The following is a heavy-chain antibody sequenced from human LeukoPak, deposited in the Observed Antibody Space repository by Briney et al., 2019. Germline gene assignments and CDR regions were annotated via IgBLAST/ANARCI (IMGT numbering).Heavy chain of an antibody. CDR3: ARGKRIAAAVDY. CDR1: GGSFSGYY. CDR2: INHSGST. J-gene: IGHJ4*02. D-gene: IGHD6-13*01. V-gene: IGHV4-34*01. Sequence: SETLSLTCAVYGGSFSGYYWSWIRQPPGKGLEWIGEINHSGSTNYNPSLKSRVTISVDTSKNQFSLKLSSVTAADTAVYYCARGKRIAAAVDYWGQGTLVTVSS.